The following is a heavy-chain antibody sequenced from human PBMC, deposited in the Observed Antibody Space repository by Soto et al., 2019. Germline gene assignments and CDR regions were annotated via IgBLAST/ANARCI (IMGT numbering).Heavy chain of an antibody. V-gene: IGHV1-69*13. CDR2: IIPILGTA. J-gene: IGHJ4*02. CDR3: ARDRTPQGMELRFILDY. CDR1: GGTFSSYA. Sequence: SVKVSCKASGGTFSSYAISWVRQAPVQGLEWMGGIIPILGTANYAQKFQGRVTITADESTSTAYMELSSLRSEDTAVYYCARDRTPQGMELRFILDYWGQGTLVTVSS. D-gene: IGHD1-7*01.